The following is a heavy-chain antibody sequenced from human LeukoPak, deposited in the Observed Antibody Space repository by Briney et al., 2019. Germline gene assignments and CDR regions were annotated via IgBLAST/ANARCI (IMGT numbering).Heavy chain of an antibody. D-gene: IGHD3-22*01. CDR1: GFTFSSYT. CDR2: ISGSGGST. J-gene: IGHJ3*02. V-gene: IGHV3-23*01. Sequence: PGGSLRLSCSASGFTFSSYTMSWVRQAPGNGLEWVSAISGSGGSTYYADSVKGRFTISRDNSKNTLYLQMNSLRAEDTAVYYCAKDYYDSSGYYLRDAFDIWGQGTMVTVSS. CDR3: AKDYYDSSGYYLRDAFDI.